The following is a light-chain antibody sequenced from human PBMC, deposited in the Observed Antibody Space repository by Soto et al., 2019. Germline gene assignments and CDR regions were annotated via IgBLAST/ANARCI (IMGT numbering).Light chain of an antibody. CDR2: EVS. J-gene: IGLJ2*01. V-gene: IGLV2-8*01. CDR1: SSDVGGYNY. Sequence: QSVLTQPPSASGSPGQSVTISCTGTSSDVGGYNYVSWYQQHPGKAPELIIYEVSKRPSGVPDRFSGSKSGNTASLTVSGLQAEDEADYYCSSYAGSNTPFGGGTKLTVL. CDR3: SSYAGSNTP.